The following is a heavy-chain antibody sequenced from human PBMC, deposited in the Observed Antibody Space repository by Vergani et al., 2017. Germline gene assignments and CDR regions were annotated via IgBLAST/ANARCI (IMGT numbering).Heavy chain of an antibody. J-gene: IGHJ4*02. CDR1: GFTFSNAW. CDR2: IKNKIDGGTT. CDR3: TTGKSGSPGY. V-gene: IGHV3-15*01. D-gene: IGHD1-26*01. Sequence: EVQLVESGGGLVQPGGSLRLSCAASGFTFSNAWMSWVRQAPGKGPEWVGRIKNKIDGGTTDYAAPVKGRFTISRDDSKNTLYLQMNGLKTEDTAVYYCTTGKSGSPGYWGQGTLVTVSS.